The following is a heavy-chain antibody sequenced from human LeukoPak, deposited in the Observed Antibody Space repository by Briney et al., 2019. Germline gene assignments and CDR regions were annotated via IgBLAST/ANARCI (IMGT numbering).Heavy chain of an antibody. CDR3: ARVGLGYSYGTYFDY. J-gene: IGHJ4*02. D-gene: IGHD5-18*01. Sequence: ASVKVSCKASGYTFTSYYMHWVRQAPGQGLEWMGIINPSGGSTSYAQKFQGRVTMTRGTSTSTVYMELSSLRSEDTAVYYCARVGLGYSYGTYFDYWGQGTLVTVSS. CDR2: INPSGGST. CDR1: GYTFTSYY. V-gene: IGHV1-46*01.